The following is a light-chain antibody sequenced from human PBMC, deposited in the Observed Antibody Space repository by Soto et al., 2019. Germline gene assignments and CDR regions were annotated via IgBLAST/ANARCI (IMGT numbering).Light chain of an antibody. CDR1: ESVSSN. Sequence: EIVMTQSPVTLSMSPGERATLSCRAGESVSSNLAWYQHKTGQAPRILIYGASTRDTGIPARFTGSGSGTEFTLTISRLQPDDFETYYCQQYNYYSRTFGQGTKVDIK. CDR3: QQYNYYSRT. CDR2: GAS. J-gene: IGKJ1*01. V-gene: IGKV3-15*01.